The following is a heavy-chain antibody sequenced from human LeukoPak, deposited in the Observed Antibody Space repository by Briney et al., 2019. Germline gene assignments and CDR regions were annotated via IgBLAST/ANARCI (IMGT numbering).Heavy chain of an antibody. J-gene: IGHJ4*02. V-gene: IGHV1-8*01. CDR2: MNPNSGNT. CDR1: GYTFTSYD. D-gene: IGHD5-24*01. CDR3: ARASRVATIAMIEYYFDY. Sequence: ASVKVSCKSSGYTFTSYDINWVRQPTGQGLEWMGWMNPNSGNTGYAQKFQGRVTMTRNTSISTPYMEMSRLRSEETAVYYCARASRVATIAMIEYYFDYWGQGTLVTVSS.